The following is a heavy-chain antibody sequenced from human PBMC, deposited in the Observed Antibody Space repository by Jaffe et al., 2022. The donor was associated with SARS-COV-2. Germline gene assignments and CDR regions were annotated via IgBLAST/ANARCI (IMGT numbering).Heavy chain of an antibody. V-gene: IGHV3-7*01. CDR1: GFSVTSYW. CDR2: IKEDGSEK. Sequence: EVQLVDSGGGLVQPGGSLRLSCAASGFSVTSYWMSWVRQAPGKGLEWVANIKEDGSEKNYVDSVKGRFTISRDNAKNSLYLQMNSLRAEDTAVYYCVSGGSYHGLWGQGTPVTVSS. CDR3: VSGGSYHGL. D-gene: IGHD1-26*01. J-gene: IGHJ4*02.